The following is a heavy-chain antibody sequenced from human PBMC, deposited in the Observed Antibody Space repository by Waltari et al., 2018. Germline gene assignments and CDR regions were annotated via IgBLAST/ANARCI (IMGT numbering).Heavy chain of an antibody. CDR3: ASSDYDYGDYKRMDV. CDR2: IYYSGST. D-gene: IGHD4-17*01. CDR1: GGSISSGGYY. J-gene: IGHJ6*04. Sequence: QVQLQESGPGLVKPSQTLSLTCTVSGGSISSGGYYWSWIRQHPGKGLEWIGYIYYSGSTYYNPSLKGRVTISVDTSKNQVSLKLSSVTAADTAVYYCASSDYDYGDYKRMDVWGKGTTVTVSS. V-gene: IGHV4-31*03.